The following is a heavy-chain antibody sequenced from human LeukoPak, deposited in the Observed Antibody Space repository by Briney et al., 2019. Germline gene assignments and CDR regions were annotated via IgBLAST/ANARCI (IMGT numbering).Heavy chain of an antibody. CDR3: ARDPSYYDILTGYYGIGYFDY. V-gene: IGHV1-2*06. D-gene: IGHD3-9*01. Sequence: GASVKVSCKASGYTFTGYYMHWVRQAPGQGLEWMGRINPNSGGTNYAQKFQGRVTITRDTSASTAYMELSSLRSEDTAVYYCARDPSYYDILTGYYGIGYFDYWGQGTLVTVSS. CDR2: INPNSGGT. CDR1: GYTFTGYY. J-gene: IGHJ4*02.